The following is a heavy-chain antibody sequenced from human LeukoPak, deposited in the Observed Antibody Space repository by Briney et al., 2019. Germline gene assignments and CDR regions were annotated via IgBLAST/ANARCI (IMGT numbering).Heavy chain of an antibody. J-gene: IGHJ4*02. CDR1: GYTFTSYG. D-gene: IGHD3-10*02. Sequence: ASVKVSCKASGYTFTSYGISWVRQAPGQGLEWMGWISAYNGNTNYAQKLQGRVTMTTDTSTSTDYMELRSLRSDDTAVYYCARVGGSTMSFDYWGQGTLVTVSS. CDR2: ISAYNGNT. CDR3: ARVGGSTMSFDY. V-gene: IGHV1-18*01.